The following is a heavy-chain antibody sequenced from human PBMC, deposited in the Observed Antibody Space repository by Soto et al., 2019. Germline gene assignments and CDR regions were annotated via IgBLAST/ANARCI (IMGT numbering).Heavy chain of an antibody. CDR2: IYYSGST. D-gene: IGHD2-2*01. J-gene: IGHJ5*02. Sequence: TLSLTCTVSGGSISSGGYYWSWIRQHPGKGLEWIGYIYYSGSTYYNPSLKSRVTISVDTSKNQFSLKLSSVTAADTAVYYCARGYCSSTSCATYTWFDPWGQGTLVTVSS. V-gene: IGHV4-31*03. CDR1: GGSISSGGYY. CDR3: ARGYCSSTSCATYTWFDP.